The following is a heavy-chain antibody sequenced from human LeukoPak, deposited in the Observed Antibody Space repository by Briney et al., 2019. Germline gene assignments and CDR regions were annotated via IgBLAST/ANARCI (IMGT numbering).Heavy chain of an antibody. CDR3: AKTTTGYSSGRFPGWPVDY. CDR2: IFGSGGST. Sequence: GGSLRLSCAASGFTFSSYAMYWVRQAPGKGLEWVSGIFGSGGSTHYADSVKGRFTISRDNSKNTVYLQMNSLRAKDTAVYYCAKTTTGYSSGRFPGWPVDYWGQGTLVTVSS. D-gene: IGHD6-19*01. J-gene: IGHJ4*02. CDR1: GFTFSSYA. V-gene: IGHV3-23*01.